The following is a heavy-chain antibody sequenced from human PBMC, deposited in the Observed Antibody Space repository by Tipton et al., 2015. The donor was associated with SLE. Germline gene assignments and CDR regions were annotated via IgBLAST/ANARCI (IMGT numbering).Heavy chain of an antibody. Sequence: TLSLTCTVSGGSISSYYWSWVRQPAGGGLGWIWRIYTNENTNNNPSLTSRVTMSVDTSKNHFSLKLISVTAADTAVYYCAREFLNPVITVHNYFVLWGRGTLVTVSS. CDR3: AREFLNPVITVHNYFVL. CDR2: IYTNENT. CDR1: GGSISSYY. V-gene: IGHV4-4*07. D-gene: IGHD4-11*01. J-gene: IGHJ2*01.